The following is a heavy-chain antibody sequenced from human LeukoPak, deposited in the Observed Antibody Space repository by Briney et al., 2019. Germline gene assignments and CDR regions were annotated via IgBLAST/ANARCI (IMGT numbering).Heavy chain of an antibody. J-gene: IGHJ4*02. D-gene: IGHD3-10*01. CDR1: GFSFRDYY. CDR2: ISTDSVYT. V-gene: IGHV3-11*05. Sequence: AGGSLRLSCAASGFSFRDYYMSWIRQAPGKGLEWVSYISTDSVYTNYADPVKGRFTISRDNAKNSLYLQMNSLRAEDTAVYYCARESHGTGDQWGQGTLVTVSS. CDR3: ARESHGTGDQ.